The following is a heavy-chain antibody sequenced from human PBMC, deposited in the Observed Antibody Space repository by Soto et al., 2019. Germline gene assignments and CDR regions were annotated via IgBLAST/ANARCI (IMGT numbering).Heavy chain of an antibody. D-gene: IGHD6-19*01. V-gene: IGHV1-69*13. J-gene: IGHJ6*02. CDR3: ARGGGYSSGWYELYGMDV. Sequence: ASVKVSCKASGGTFSSYAISWVRQAPGQGLEWMGGIIPIFGTANYAQKFQGRVTITADESTSTAYMELSSLRSEDTAVYYCARGGGYSSGWYELYGMDVWGQGTTVTVS. CDR2: IIPIFGTA. CDR1: GGTFSSYA.